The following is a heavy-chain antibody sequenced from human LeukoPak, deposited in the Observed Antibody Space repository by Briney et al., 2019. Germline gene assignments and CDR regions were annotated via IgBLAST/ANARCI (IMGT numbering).Heavy chain of an antibody. V-gene: IGHV4-4*02. CDR3: AKNPRDGKTFDN. CDR2: IFHSGST. J-gene: IGHJ4*02. Sequence: GSLRLPCAVSGFTFSSYSMSWVRQPPGKGLEWIGEIFHSGSTDYNPSLKSRVTISVDKSKNQFSLELNSVTAADTAAYYCAKNPRDGKTFDNWGQGTLVTVSS. CDR1: GFTFSSYSM. D-gene: IGHD5-24*01.